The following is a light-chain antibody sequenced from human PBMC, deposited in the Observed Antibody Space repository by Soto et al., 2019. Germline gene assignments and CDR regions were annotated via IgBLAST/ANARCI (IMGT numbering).Light chain of an antibody. Sequence: DIQMTQSPATLSGSVGDSVTITCRASQTISSWLAWYQQKPGKAPKXLIYKASTLKSGVPSRFRGSGSGTEFTITISSLKPDDFETYYCQHYKSYSEAFGQGTKVDIK. CDR3: QHYKSYSEA. CDR1: QTISSW. V-gene: IGKV1-5*03. J-gene: IGKJ1*01. CDR2: KAS.